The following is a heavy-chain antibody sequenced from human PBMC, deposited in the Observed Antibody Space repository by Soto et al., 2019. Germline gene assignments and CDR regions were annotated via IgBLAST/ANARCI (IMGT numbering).Heavy chain of an antibody. CDR3: ARPTQYCSAGICYSCASDY. V-gene: IGHV3-11*01. D-gene: IGHD2-15*01. CDR2: ISKTAGTV. CDR1: GFTFSDYY. J-gene: IGHJ4*02. Sequence: GGSLRLSCAATGFTFSDYYMSWIRQAPGKGLEWLADISKTAGTVHYADSVKGRFSISRDNARNSLFLQLNSLRVEDTAVYYCARPTQYCSAGICYSCASDYWGQGTLVTVSS.